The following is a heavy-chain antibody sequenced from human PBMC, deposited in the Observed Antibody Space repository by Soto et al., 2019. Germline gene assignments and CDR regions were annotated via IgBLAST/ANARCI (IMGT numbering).Heavy chain of an antibody. CDR3: ITDLGEPSGHYFDY. Sequence: EVQLVESGGGLVQPGESLKLSCAASGFSFSRSAIHWVRQASGKGLEWVGRIRNKANSYATTYAASLEGRITISRDDSRDTAFLEMNSLKIEDTALYYCITDLGEPSGHYFDYWGQGTQVTVSA. J-gene: IGHJ4*02. CDR2: IRNKANSYAT. V-gene: IGHV3-73*02. CDR1: GFSFSRSA. D-gene: IGHD3-10*01.